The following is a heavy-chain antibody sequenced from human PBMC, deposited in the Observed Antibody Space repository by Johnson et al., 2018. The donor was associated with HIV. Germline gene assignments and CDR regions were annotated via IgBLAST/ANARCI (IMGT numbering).Heavy chain of an antibody. CDR2: INWNGGST. CDR3: ARGGVVNDAFDM. Sequence: VQLVESGGVVVQPGGSLRLSCSVSGFTFDNFAMSWVRQAPGKGLEWVSGINWNGGSTSYADPVKGRFTLSRDNSKNTLYLQLSSLRTEDTAVFYCARGGVVNDAFDMWGQGTMVTVSS. J-gene: IGHJ3*02. V-gene: IGHV3-20*04. D-gene: IGHD2-2*01. CDR1: GFTFDNFA.